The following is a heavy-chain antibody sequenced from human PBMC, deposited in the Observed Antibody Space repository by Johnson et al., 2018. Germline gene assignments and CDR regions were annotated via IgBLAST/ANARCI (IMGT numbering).Heavy chain of an antibody. CDR3: AKEGPLAAAGTVEYFQH. V-gene: IGHV3-74*01. J-gene: IGHJ1*01. CDR2: INSDGSST. D-gene: IGHD6-13*01. Sequence: VQLQESGGGLVQPGGSLRLSCAASGFTFSSYWMHWVRQAPGKGLVWVSRINSDGSSTSYADSVKGRFTISRDNAKNSLYLQMNSLRAEDTALYYCAKEGPLAAAGTVEYFQHWGQGTLVTVSS. CDR1: GFTFSSYW.